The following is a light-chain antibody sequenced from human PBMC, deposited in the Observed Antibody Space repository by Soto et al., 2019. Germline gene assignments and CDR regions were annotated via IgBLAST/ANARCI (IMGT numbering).Light chain of an antibody. CDR2: EDS. J-gene: IGLJ3*02. CDR3: CSYAGSSSLGL. V-gene: IGLV2-23*01. CDR1: NSDVGSYNL. Sequence: QSALTQPASVSGSPGQSITISCTGTNSDVGSYNLVSWYQQHPGKAPKLMIYEDSKRPSGVSNRFSGSKSGNTASLTISGLQAEDEADYYCCSYAGSSSLGLFGGGTEVTVL.